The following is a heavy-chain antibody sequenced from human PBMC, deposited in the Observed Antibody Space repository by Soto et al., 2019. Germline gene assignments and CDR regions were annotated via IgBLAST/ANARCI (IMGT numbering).Heavy chain of an antibody. CDR1: GGTFSSYT. CDR3: ARSIRFLEWYYFDY. CDR2: IIPILGIA. Sequence: QVPLVQSGAEVKKPGSSVKVSCKASGGTFSSYTISWVRQAPGQGLEWMGRIIPILGIANYAQKFQDRVTITADKSTSTAYMELSSLRSEDTAVYYCARSIRFLEWYYFDYWGQGTLVTVSS. V-gene: IGHV1-69*02. D-gene: IGHD3-3*01. J-gene: IGHJ4*02.